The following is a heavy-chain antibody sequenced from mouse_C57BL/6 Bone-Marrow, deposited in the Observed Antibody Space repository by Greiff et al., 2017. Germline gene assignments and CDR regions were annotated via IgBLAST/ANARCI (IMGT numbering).Heavy chain of an antibody. Sequence: VQLQQSGPELVKPGASVKISCKASGYAFSSSWMNWVKQRPGKGLEWIGRIYPGDGDTNYNGKFKGKATLTADKSSSTAYMQLSSLTSEDSAVYFCARGNTTVVAPFAYWGQGTLVTVSA. CDR2: IYPGDGDT. D-gene: IGHD1-1*01. CDR1: GYAFSSSW. CDR3: ARGNTTVVAPFAY. J-gene: IGHJ3*01. V-gene: IGHV1-82*01.